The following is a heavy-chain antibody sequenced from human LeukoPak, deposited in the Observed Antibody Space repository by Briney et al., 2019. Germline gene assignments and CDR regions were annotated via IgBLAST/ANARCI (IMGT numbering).Heavy chain of an antibody. V-gene: IGHV4-4*02. CDR3: ARGPYYYDSSGYYIPYYGMDV. J-gene: IGHJ6*02. CDR1: GGSISSSNW. D-gene: IGHD3-22*01. CDR2: IYHSGST. Sequence: SGTLSLTCAVSGGSISSSNWWSWVRQPPGKGLEWIGEIYHSGSTNYNPSLRSRVTISVDKSKNQFSLKLSSVTAADTAVYYCARGPYYYDSSGYYIPYYGMDVWGQGTTVTVSS.